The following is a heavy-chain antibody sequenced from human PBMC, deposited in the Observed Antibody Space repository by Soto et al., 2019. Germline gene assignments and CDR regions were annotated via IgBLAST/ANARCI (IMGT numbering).Heavy chain of an antibody. D-gene: IGHD3-3*02. J-gene: IGHJ3*02. CDR2: ISAYNGDT. V-gene: IGHV1-18*01. CDR3: ARDWDSMSHIDI. Sequence: KNGLASVKVSCKASGYTFTSYGISWVRQAPGQGLEWMGWISAYNGDTNYAHKLQGRANMATDRPTSTDYMELRSLRSDDTAVYYCARDWDSMSHIDIWGQGTMVTVSS. CDR1: GYTFTSYG.